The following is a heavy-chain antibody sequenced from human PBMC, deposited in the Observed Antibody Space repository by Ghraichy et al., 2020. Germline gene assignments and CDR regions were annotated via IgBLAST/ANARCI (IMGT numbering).Heavy chain of an antibody. D-gene: IGHD4/OR15-4a*01. V-gene: IGHV3-7*01. J-gene: IGHJ6*02. CDR2: IKQDGSEK. CDR1: GFTFSSYW. Sequence: GESLNISCAASGFTFSSYWMSWVRQAPGKGLEWVANIKQDGSEKYYVDSVKGRFTISRDNAKNSLYLQMNSLRAEDTAVYYCARGPHYGALYYYYYGMDVWGQGTTVTVSS. CDR3: ARGPHYGALYYYYYGMDV.